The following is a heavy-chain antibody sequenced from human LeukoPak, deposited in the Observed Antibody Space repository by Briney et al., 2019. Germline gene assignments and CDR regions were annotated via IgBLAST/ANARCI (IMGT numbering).Heavy chain of an antibody. D-gene: IGHD3-10*01. V-gene: IGHV4-59*01. CDR1: GGSISSYY. Sequence: PSETLSLTCTVSGGSISSYYWGWIRLPPGKGLEWIGYTSYSGSTTYIPSLKSRVTILVDTSKNQFSLKLSSVTAADTAVYYCVRITQGTIDYWGRGTLVTVSS. CDR3: VRITQGTIDY. CDR2: TSYSGST. J-gene: IGHJ4*02.